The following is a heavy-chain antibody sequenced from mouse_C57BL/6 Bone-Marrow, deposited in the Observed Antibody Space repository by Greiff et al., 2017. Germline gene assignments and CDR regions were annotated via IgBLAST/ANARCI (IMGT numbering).Heavy chain of an antibody. Sequence: QVQLHQSGAELVRPGASVKLSCKTSGYIFTRYWIHWVKQRSGQGLEWIARIYPGTGSTYYNEKFKDKATLTADKSSSTAYMQLSSRKAEDSAVYFCARSEAGTGGMDYWGQVTSVTVSS. J-gene: IGHJ4*01. D-gene: IGHD3-1*01. V-gene: IGHV1S132*01. CDR1: GYIFTRYW. CDR2: IYPGTGST. CDR3: ARSEAGTGGMDY.